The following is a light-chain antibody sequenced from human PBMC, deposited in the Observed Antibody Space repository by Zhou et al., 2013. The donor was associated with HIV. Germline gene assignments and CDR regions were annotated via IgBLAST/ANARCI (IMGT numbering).Light chain of an antibody. CDR3: QQYHNSQYI. CDR2: GAS. CDR1: QSVSSH. Sequence: EIVLAQSPGTLSVSPGERATLSCRASQSVSSHLAWYQQKAGRAPRLLIYGASSRATGIPDRFSGSGSGTDFTLTISRVEPEDFAVYFCQQYHNSQYIFGQGTKAGDQT. J-gene: IGKJ2*01. V-gene: IGKV3-20*01.